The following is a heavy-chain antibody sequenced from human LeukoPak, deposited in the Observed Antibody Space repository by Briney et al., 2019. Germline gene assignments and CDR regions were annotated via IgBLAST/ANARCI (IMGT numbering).Heavy chain of an antibody. J-gene: IGHJ3*02. D-gene: IGHD3-22*01. Sequence: SETLSLTCAVYGGSFSGYYWSWIRQPPGKGLEWIGEINHSGSTNYNPSLKSRVTISVDTSKNQFSLKLSSVTAADTAVYYCATPTPMIVVGTDAFDIWGQGTMVTVSS. CDR1: GGSFSGYY. CDR3: ATPTPMIVVGTDAFDI. V-gene: IGHV4-34*01. CDR2: INHSGST.